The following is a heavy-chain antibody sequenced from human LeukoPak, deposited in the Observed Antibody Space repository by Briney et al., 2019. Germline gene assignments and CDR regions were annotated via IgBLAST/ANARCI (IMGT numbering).Heavy chain of an antibody. Sequence: EASVKVSFKASGYTFTGYYMHWVRQAPGQGLEWMGWINPNSGGTNYAQKFQGRVTMTRDTSISTAYMELSRLRSDDTAVYYCARDLVEMATIAADYWGQGTLVTVSS. J-gene: IGHJ4*02. D-gene: IGHD5-24*01. CDR2: INPNSGGT. V-gene: IGHV1-2*02. CDR3: ARDLVEMATIAADY. CDR1: GYTFTGYY.